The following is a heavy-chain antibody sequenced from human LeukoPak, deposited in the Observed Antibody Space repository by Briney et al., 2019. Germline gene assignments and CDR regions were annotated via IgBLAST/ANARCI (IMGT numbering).Heavy chain of an antibody. D-gene: IGHD2-21*02. CDR3: ARDATGDHGLDGAFDI. CDR2: ISSSGSTI. Sequence: GGSLRLSCAASGFTFSDYYMSWIRQAPGKGLEWVSYISSSGSTIYYADSVKGRFTISRDNSKNTLYLQMNSLRAEDTAVYYCARDATGDHGLDGAFDIWGQGTMVTVSS. CDR1: GFTFSDYY. J-gene: IGHJ3*02. V-gene: IGHV3-11*01.